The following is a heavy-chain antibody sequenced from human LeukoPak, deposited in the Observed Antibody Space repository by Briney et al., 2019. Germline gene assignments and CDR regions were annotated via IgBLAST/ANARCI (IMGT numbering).Heavy chain of an antibody. V-gene: IGHV3-23*01. D-gene: IGHD6-13*01. CDR2: ISGSGGST. CDR1: GFTFSSYA. Sequence: PGGSLRLSCAASGFTFSSYAMSWVRQAPGKGLEWVSAISGSGGSTYYADSVKGRFTISRDNSKNTLYLQMNSLRAEDTAVYYCARDVYSSSWFDYFDYWGQGTLVTVSS. CDR3: ARDVYSSSWFDYFDY. J-gene: IGHJ4*02.